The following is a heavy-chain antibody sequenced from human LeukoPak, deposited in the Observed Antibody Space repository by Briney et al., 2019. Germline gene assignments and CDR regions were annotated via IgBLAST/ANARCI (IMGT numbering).Heavy chain of an antibody. Sequence: SVKVSCKASGGTFSSYAISWVRQAPGQGLEWMGGIIPIFGTANYAQKFQGRVTITADESTSTAYMELSSLRSEDTAVYYCARETVGATIFGFYFDYWGQGTLVTVSS. CDR2: IIPIFGTA. D-gene: IGHD3-3*01. J-gene: IGHJ4*02. CDR1: GGTFSSYA. CDR3: ARETVGATIFGFYFDY. V-gene: IGHV1-69*13.